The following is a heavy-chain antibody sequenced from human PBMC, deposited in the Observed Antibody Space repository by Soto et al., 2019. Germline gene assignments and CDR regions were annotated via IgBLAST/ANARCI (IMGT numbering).Heavy chain of an antibody. CDR3: AREWGLLPYYVMNV. CDR2: ISYTGRT. D-gene: IGHD7-27*01. V-gene: IGHV4-61*03. CDR1: GDSVTRGSYY. Sequence: PWEAQSLTCIVSGDSVTRGSYYWTWLRQPPGKGLEWIGYISYTGRTKYNPSLQSRVTISVDTSKNDFSLNLSSVTAADTAVYFCAREWGLLPYYVMNVWGHGTAVTVSS. J-gene: IGHJ6*02.